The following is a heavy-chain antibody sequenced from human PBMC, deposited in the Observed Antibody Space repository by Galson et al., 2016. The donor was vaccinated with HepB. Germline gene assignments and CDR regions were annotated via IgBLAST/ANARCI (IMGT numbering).Heavy chain of an antibody. CDR3: ARSSFGVSNP. D-gene: IGHD3-3*01. J-gene: IGHJ5*02. V-gene: IGHV1-18*01. CDR2: TSASNGTT. Sequence: SVKVSCKASGYPYISYGINWVRQATGQGLEWMGWTSASNGTTDYAQQFHGRVTMTTDISTNTAYMELRSLRSDDTAMYYCARSSFGVSNPWGQGTLVTVSS. CDR1: GYPYISYG.